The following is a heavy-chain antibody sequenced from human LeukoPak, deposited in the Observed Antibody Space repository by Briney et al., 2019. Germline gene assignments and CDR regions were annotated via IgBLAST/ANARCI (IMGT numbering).Heavy chain of an antibody. CDR3: ARELNTAMTFDY. D-gene: IGHD5-18*01. Sequence: GGSLRLSCAASGFTFSSYWMSWVRQAPGKGLEWVAVIWYDGSNKYYADSVKGRFTISRDNSKNTLYLQMNSLRAEDTAVYYCARELNTAMTFDYWGQGTLVTVSS. CDR1: GFTFSSYW. J-gene: IGHJ4*02. V-gene: IGHV3-33*08. CDR2: IWYDGSNK.